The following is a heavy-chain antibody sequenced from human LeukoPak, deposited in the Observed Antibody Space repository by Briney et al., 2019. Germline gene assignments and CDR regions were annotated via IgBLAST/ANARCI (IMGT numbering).Heavy chain of an antibody. CDR2: IYSGGST. CDR1: GFTVSSNY. Sequence: GGSLRLSCAASGFTVSSNYMSWVRQAPGKGLEWVSVIYSGGSTYYADSVKGRFTISRDNSKNTLYLQMNSLRAEDTAVYYCARGSRGWYAYYFDYWGQGTLVTVSS. V-gene: IGHV3-66*01. D-gene: IGHD6-19*01. CDR3: ARGSRGWYAYYFDY. J-gene: IGHJ4*02.